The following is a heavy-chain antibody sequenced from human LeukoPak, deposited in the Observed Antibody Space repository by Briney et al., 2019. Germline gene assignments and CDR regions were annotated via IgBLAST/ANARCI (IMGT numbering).Heavy chain of an antibody. V-gene: IGHV1-46*01. Sequence: AASVKVSCKASGYTFTSYYMHWVRQAPGQGLEWMGIINPSGGSTSYAQKFQGRVTMTRDTSTSTVYMELSSLRSEDTAVYYCASGCSGGSCTGAFDIWGQGTMVTVSS. J-gene: IGHJ3*02. CDR3: ASGCSGGSCTGAFDI. D-gene: IGHD2-15*01. CDR1: GYTFTSYY. CDR2: INPSGGST.